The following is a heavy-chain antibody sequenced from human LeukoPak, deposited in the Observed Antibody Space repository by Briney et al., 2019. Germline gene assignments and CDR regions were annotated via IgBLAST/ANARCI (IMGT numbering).Heavy chain of an antibody. Sequence: GGSLRLSCAASGFTFSSYEMNWVRQAPGKGLEWVSYISSSGSTIYYADSVKGRFTISRDNSKNTLYLQMNSLRAEDTAVYFCARGNDYGDYALDLWGRGTLVTVSS. CDR1: GFTFSSYE. V-gene: IGHV3-48*03. J-gene: IGHJ2*01. D-gene: IGHD4-17*01. CDR2: ISSSGSTI. CDR3: ARGNDYGDYALDL.